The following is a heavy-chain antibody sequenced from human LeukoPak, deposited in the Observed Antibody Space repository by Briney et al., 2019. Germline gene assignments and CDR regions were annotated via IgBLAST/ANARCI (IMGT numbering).Heavy chain of an antibody. CDR2: ISAYNGNT. J-gene: IGHJ4*02. V-gene: IGHV1-18*01. D-gene: IGHD3-3*01. Sequence: ASVKVSCKASGYTFTSYGISWVRQAPGQGLEWMGWISAYNGNTNYAQKLQGRVTMTTDTSTSTAYMELSSLRSEDTAVYYCATPSRLEWLPDTSSYYFDYWGQGTLVTVSS. CDR3: ATPSRLEWLPDTSSYYFDY. CDR1: GYTFTSYG.